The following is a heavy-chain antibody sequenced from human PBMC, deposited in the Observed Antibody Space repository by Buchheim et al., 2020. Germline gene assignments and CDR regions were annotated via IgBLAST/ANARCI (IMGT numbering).Heavy chain of an antibody. CDR2: INHSGST. V-gene: IGHV4-34*01. J-gene: IGHJ6*02. CDR1: GGSFSGYY. CDR3: ARGFPLWLTMIVVAYGMDV. Sequence: QVQLQQWGAGLLKPSETLSLTCAVYGGSFSGYYWSWIRQPPGKELEWIGEINHSGSTNYNPSLKSRVTISVDTSKNQFSLKLSSVTAADTAVYYCARGFPLWLTMIVVAYGMDVWGQGTT. D-gene: IGHD3-22*01.